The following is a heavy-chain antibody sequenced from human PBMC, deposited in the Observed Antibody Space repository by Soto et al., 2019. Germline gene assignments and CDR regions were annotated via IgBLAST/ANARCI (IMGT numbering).Heavy chain of an antibody. D-gene: IGHD3-22*01. CDR2: IYYSGST. CDR3: ARVNYDSSAYYPAVDY. V-gene: IGHV4-31*03. Sequence: SETLSLTCTVSGGSISSGGYYWSWIRQHPGKGLEWIGYIYYSGSTYYNPSLKSRVTISVDTSKNQFSLKLSSVTAADTAVYYCARVNYDSSAYYPAVDYWGQGTLVTVS. CDR1: GGSISSGGYY. J-gene: IGHJ4*02.